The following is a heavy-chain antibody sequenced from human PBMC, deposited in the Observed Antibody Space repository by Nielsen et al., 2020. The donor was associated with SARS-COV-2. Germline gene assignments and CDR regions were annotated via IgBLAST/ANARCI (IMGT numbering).Heavy chain of an antibody. V-gene: IGHV3-7*01. D-gene: IGHD3-16*01. CDR2: IKQDGSEK. CDR1: GFTFSSYW. Sequence: GESLKISCAASGFTFSSYWMSWVRQAPGKGLEWVANIKQDGSEKYYVDSVKGRFTISRDNAKNSLYLQMNSLRAEDTAVYYCARDVYTFDPWGQGTLVTVSS. J-gene: IGHJ5*02. CDR3: ARDVYTFDP.